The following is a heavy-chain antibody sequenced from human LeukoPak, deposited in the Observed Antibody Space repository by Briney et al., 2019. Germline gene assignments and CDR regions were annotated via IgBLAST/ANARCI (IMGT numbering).Heavy chain of an antibody. Sequence: VASVKVSCKASGYTFTSYGISWVRPAPGQGLEWMGWISAYNGNTNYAQKLQGRVTMTTDTSTSTAYMELRSLRSDDTAVYYCARDDCSSNSCYNDFDYWGQGTLVTVSS. V-gene: IGHV1-18*01. CDR2: ISAYNGNT. D-gene: IGHD2-2*02. CDR1: GYTFTSYG. CDR3: ARDDCSSNSCYNDFDY. J-gene: IGHJ4*02.